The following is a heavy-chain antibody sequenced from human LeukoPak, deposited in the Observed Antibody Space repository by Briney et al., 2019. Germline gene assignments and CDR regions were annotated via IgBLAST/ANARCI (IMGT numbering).Heavy chain of an antibody. Sequence: PSETLSLTCIVSGGSMTNNGHYWRWIRQPPGKGLEWIGSIYYSGSTYYNPSLKSRVTISVDTSKNQFSLKLNSVTATDTAVYYCARHYGPWGQGTLVTVSS. CDR1: GGSMTNNGHY. CDR3: ARHYGP. CDR2: IYYSGST. J-gene: IGHJ4*02. D-gene: IGHD3-10*01. V-gene: IGHV4-39*01.